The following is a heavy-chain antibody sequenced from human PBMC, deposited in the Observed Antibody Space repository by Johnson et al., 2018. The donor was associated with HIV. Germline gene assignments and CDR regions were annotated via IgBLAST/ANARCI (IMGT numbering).Heavy chain of an antibody. CDR1: GFTFSSYG. CDR2: ISYDGSNK. Sequence: QVQLVESGGGVVQPGRSLRLSCAASGFTFSSYGMHWVRQGPGKGLEWVAVISYDGSNKYYADSVKGRFTISRDNSKNTLDLQMNSLRPEDTAVFYCAKDLHYDSREGYAFDIWGQGTMVTVSS. CDR3: AKDLHYDSREGYAFDI. D-gene: IGHD3-22*01. J-gene: IGHJ3*02. V-gene: IGHV3-30*18.